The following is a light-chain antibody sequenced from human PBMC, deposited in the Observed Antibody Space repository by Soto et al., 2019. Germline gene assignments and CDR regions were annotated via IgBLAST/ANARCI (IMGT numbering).Light chain of an antibody. Sequence: EIVMTRSPATLSVSPGERATLFCRASQNVNTNLAWYQQRPGQAPRLLIYGASTRATGIPARFSGSGSGTEFTLIISGLQSEDLAVYYCQQYNNWPQTFGQGTKVDIK. CDR3: QQYNNWPQT. J-gene: IGKJ1*01. CDR1: QNVNTN. CDR2: GAS. V-gene: IGKV3-15*01.